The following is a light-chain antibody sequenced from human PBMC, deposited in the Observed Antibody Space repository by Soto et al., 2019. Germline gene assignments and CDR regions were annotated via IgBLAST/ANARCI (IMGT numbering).Light chain of an antibody. V-gene: IGLV2-14*01. CDR1: SRDVGGYNY. CDR2: DVS. J-gene: IGLJ1*01. Sequence: ALTQPASVSGSTGQPVTISCTGTSRDVGGYNYVSWYQQHPDKAPKLMIYDVSNRPSGVSNRFSGTKSGNTASLTISGLQAEDEADYYCSSYTSSSTDGFGTGTKVTVL. CDR3: SSYTSSSTDG.